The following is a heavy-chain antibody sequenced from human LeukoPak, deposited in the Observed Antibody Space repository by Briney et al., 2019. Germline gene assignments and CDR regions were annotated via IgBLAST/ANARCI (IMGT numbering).Heavy chain of an antibody. CDR1: GFTFSSSW. V-gene: IGHV3-74*01. CDR2: IASDGSDT. CDR3: VRGTQIFDF. J-gene: IGHJ4*02. D-gene: IGHD2-2*01. Sequence: GGSLRLSCAASGFTFSSSWMHWVRQAPGKGLVWDSRIASDGSDTRYADSVKGRFTISRDNANDTLYLQMNSLRAEDTAVYYCVRGTQIFDFWGQGTLVTVSS.